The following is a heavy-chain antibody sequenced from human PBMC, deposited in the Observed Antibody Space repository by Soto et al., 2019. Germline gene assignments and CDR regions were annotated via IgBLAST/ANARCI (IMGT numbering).Heavy chain of an antibody. CDR3: VRQGFGALHGLVDV. J-gene: IGHJ6*01. CDR1: GESISSQN. CDR2: IRDSGDT. D-gene: IGHD3-10*01. Sequence: SETLSLTCSDCGESISSQNWGWFRLPPGKGLEWIGYIRDSGDTSYNPSLNSRVTMSLDTSKKEFSLKLTSVTAADTAVYYSVRQGFGALHGLVDVWGQGTTVTVSS. V-gene: IGHV4-59*08.